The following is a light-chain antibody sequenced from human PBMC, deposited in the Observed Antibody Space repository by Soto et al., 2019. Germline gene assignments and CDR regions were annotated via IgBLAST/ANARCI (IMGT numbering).Light chain of an antibody. V-gene: IGLV2-23*01. Sequence: ALTQPASVSGSPGQSITISGTGTSSDVGSYNLVSWYQQHPGKAPKLMIYEGSKRPSGVSNRFSGSKSGNTASLTISGLQAEDEADYYCCSYAGSSTLVFGGGTKVTVL. CDR1: SSDVGSYNL. CDR3: CSYAGSSTLV. CDR2: EGS. J-gene: IGLJ2*01.